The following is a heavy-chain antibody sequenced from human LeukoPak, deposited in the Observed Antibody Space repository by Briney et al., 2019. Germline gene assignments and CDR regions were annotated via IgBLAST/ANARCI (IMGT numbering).Heavy chain of an antibody. D-gene: IGHD1-26*01. Sequence: GGSLRLSCAASGFTFSSYGMHWVRQAPGKGLEWVAFIRYDGSNKYYPDSVKGRFTISRDNSKNTLYLQMNSLRAEDTAVYYCATAPRWELLYYFDYWGQGTLVTVSS. V-gene: IGHV3-30*02. CDR1: GFTFSSYG. CDR3: ATAPRWELLYYFDY. J-gene: IGHJ4*02. CDR2: IRYDGSNK.